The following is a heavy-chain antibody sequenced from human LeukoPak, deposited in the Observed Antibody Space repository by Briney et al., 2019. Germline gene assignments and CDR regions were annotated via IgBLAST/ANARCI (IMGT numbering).Heavy chain of an antibody. CDR1: GDSMSDYF. CDR3: AAMTTVTMYSYFFDS. V-gene: IGHV4-59*01. D-gene: IGHD4-17*01. CDR2: AADSGST. J-gene: IGHJ4*02. Sequence: SETLSLTCAVSGDSMSDYFWTWLRQPPGKGLEWIGYAADSGSTNYNPSLKSRVTISVDSSTNHFSLRLTSVTAADTAIYYCAAMTTVTMYSYFFDSWGQGTLLTVSS.